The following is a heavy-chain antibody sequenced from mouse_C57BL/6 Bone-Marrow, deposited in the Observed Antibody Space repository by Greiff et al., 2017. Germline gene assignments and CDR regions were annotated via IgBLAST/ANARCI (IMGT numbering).Heavy chain of an antibody. D-gene: IGHD3-2*02. CDR1: GYAFSSSW. CDR2: IYPGDGDT. Sequence: QVQLQQSGPELVKPGASVKISCKASGYAFSSSWMNWVKQRPGKGLEWIGRIYPGDGDTNYNGKFKGKATLTADKSSSTAYMQLSSLTSEDSAVYFCARGAQATGAWFAYWGQGTLVTVSA. V-gene: IGHV1-82*01. J-gene: IGHJ3*01. CDR3: ARGAQATGAWFAY.